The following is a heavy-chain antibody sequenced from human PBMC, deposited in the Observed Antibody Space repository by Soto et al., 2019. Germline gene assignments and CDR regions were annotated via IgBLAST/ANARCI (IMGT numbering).Heavy chain of an antibody. V-gene: IGHV5-51*01. CDR1: GYSFSSYW. J-gene: IGHJ5*01. Sequence: GESLKISCKGSGYSFSSYWIGWVRQMPGKGLERMGIIYPGDSDTRYSPSFQGQVTISADRSITTTYLQWSSLKASDTAIYYCARLFDTSGWFDYWGQGTLVTVSS. CDR3: ARLFDTSGWFDY. CDR2: IYPGDSDT. D-gene: IGHD6-19*01.